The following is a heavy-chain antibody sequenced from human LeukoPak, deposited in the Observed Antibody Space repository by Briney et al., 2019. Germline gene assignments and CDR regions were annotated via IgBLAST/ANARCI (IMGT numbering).Heavy chain of an antibody. Sequence: ASVKVSCKVSGYTFTDYHIHWVRQAPGQGLEWMAWIHLKSGGSRCAQKFQGRITMTRDTSTSTAFMELSSLRSDDTAVYYCARDYDAYDDNRKWDYWGQGTQVTVSS. D-gene: IGHD4-17*01. CDR3: ARDYDAYDDNRKWDY. J-gene: IGHJ4*02. V-gene: IGHV1-2*02. CDR2: IHLKSGGS. CDR1: GYTFTDYH.